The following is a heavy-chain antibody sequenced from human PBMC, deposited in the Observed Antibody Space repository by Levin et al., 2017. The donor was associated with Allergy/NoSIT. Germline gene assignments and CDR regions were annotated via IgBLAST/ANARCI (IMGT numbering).Heavy chain of an antibody. V-gene: IGHV1-69*13. J-gene: IGHJ3*02. CDR2: IIPIFGTA. D-gene: IGHD3-9*01. CDR3: ARGMGGPLRYFDWPQDAFDI. CDR1: GGTFSSYA. Sequence: SVKVSCKASGGTFSSYAISWVRQAPGQGLEWMGGIIPIFGTANYAQKFQGRVTITADESTSTAYMELSSLRSEDTAVYYCARGMGGPLRYFDWPQDAFDIWGQGTMVTVSS.